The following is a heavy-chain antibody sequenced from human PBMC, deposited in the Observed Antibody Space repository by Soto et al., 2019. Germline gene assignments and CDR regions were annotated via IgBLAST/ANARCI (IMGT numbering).Heavy chain of an antibody. CDR3: ATSYGNGWYTY. D-gene: IGHD6-19*01. V-gene: IGHV4-34*01. Sequence: SETLSLTCVVYGGSFSGYYWSWIRQPPGKGLEWIGEINHSGSTNYNPSLKSRVTISVDRSKNQFSLKLTSVTVADTAVYYCATSYGNGWYTYWGQGTQVTVSS. CDR2: INHSGST. J-gene: IGHJ4*02. CDR1: GGSFSGYY.